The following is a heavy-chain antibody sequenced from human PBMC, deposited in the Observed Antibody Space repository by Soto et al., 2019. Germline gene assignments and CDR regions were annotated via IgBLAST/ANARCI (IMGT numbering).Heavy chain of an antibody. J-gene: IGHJ6*02. CDR1: GGTFSSYA. D-gene: IGHD2-2*02. CDR2: IIPIFGTA. V-gene: IGHV1-69*01. Sequence: QVQLVQSGAEVKKPGSSVKVSCKASGGTFSSYAISWVRQAPGQGLEWMGGIIPIFGTANYAQKFQGRVTITADESTSTAYMELSSLRSEDTAVYYCARDRGIVVVPDAIRDYYGMDVWGQGTTVTVSS. CDR3: ARDRGIVVVPDAIRDYYGMDV.